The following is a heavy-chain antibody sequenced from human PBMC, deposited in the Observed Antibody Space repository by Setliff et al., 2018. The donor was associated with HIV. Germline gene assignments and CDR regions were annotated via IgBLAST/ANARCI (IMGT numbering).Heavy chain of an antibody. CDR1: GFTFSTFA. J-gene: IGHJ5*01. CDR2: ISYDGSRI. V-gene: IGHV3-30*07. D-gene: IGHD6-6*01. Sequence: SLRLSCVASGFTFSTFAMHWVRQAPGKGLEWVSVISYDGSRISYADSVKGRFTIPRDDSKNTLFLQMTSLRAEDTALYFCARDPRTDSSYAWFDSWGKGTKVTVSS. CDR3: ARDPRTDSSYAWFDS.